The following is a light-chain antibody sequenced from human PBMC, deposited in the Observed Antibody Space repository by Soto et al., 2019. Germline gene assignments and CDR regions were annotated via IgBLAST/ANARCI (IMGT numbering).Light chain of an antibody. CDR3: QQYVTSPWA. V-gene: IGKV3-20*01. CDR2: GAS. Sequence: EIVLTQSPGTLSLSPGERATLSCRASQSVSNSFLAWYQQKPGQAPRLLIYGASNRATGIPDRFSGSGSGTDFTLTISRLGPEDFAVYYCQQYVTSPWAFGHGTKVEIE. CDR1: QSVSNSF. J-gene: IGKJ1*01.